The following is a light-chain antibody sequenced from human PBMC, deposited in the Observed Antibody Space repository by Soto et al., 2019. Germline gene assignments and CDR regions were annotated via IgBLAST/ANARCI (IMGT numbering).Light chain of an antibody. Sequence: DVVMTQSPLSLPVTLGQPASLSCRSNQSLVHSDGIAYFSWFQQRLGRSPRXXIYKVSNRDSGVPARFSGSGSGTDFALKISRVEAEDVGVYYCMQGTHWPITFGQGTRLEI. CDR3: MQGTHWPIT. J-gene: IGKJ5*01. CDR1: QSLVHSDGIAY. CDR2: KVS. V-gene: IGKV2-30*02.